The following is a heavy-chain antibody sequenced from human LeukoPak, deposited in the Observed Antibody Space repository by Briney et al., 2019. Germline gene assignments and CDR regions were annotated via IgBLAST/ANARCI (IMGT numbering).Heavy chain of an antibody. Sequence: SETLSLTCAVYGGSFSGYYWSWIRQPPGKGLEWIGEINHSGSTNYNPSLKSRVTLSVDTSKNQFSLKLSSVTAADTAVYYCARGGGYGPLGDWGQGTLVTVSS. V-gene: IGHV4-34*01. CDR2: INHSGST. CDR3: ARGGGYGPLGD. CDR1: GGSFSGYY. J-gene: IGHJ4*02. D-gene: IGHD5-18*01.